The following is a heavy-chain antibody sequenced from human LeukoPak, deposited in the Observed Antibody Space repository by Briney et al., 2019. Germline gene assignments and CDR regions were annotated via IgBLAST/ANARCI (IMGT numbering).Heavy chain of an antibody. J-gene: IGHJ4*02. V-gene: IGHV3-9*01. Sequence: GRSLRLSCAASGFTFDDYAMHWVRQAPGKGLEWVSGISWNSGSIGYGDSVKGRFTTSRDNAKNSLYLQMNSLRAEDTALYYCAKGGGEWLFQYYFDYRGQGTLVTVSS. CDR2: ISWNSGSI. CDR3: AKGGGEWLFQYYFDY. CDR1: GFTFDDYA. D-gene: IGHD3-3*01.